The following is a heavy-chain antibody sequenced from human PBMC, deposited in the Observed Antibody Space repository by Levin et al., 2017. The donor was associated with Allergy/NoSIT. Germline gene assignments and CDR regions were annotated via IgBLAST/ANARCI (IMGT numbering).Heavy chain of an antibody. CDR2: IWHDGSDK. J-gene: IGHJ3*02. CDR3: ASMPTSGISDI. V-gene: IGHV3-33*01. CDR1: EFTFSNFG. D-gene: IGHD1-26*01. Sequence: GESLKISCAASEFTFSNFGMNWVRQAPGKGLEWVAVIWHDGSDKYYADSVKGRFTISRDNSKNTLYLQMNSLRAEDTAVYYCASMPTSGISDIWGQGTLVTVSS.